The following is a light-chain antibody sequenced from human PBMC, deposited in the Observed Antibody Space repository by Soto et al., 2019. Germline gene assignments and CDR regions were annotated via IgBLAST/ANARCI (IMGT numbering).Light chain of an antibody. J-gene: IGKJ1*01. CDR1: QSISSW. Sequence: DIQMTQSPPTLSASVGDRVTITCPASQSISSWLAWYQQKPGKAPKLLIYDASSLESGVPSRFSGSGSGTEFTLTISSLQPDDFATYYCQQYNSYSRTFGQGTKVDIK. V-gene: IGKV1-5*01. CDR3: QQYNSYSRT. CDR2: DAS.